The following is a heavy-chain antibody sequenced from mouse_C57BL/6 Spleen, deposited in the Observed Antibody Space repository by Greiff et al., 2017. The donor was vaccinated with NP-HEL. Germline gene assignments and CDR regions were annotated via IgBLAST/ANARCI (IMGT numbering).Heavy chain of an antibody. CDR2: IYPGSGST. CDR1: GYTFTSYW. V-gene: IGHV1-55*01. J-gene: IGHJ4*01. D-gene: IGHD2-5*01. CDR3: ARGAYYSNCGAMDY. Sequence: QVQLKESGAELVKPGASVKMSCKASGYTFTSYWITWVKQRPGQGLEWIGDIYPGSGSTNYNEKFKSKATLTVDTSSSTAYMQLSSLTSEDSAVYYCARGAYYSNCGAMDYWGQGTSVTVSS.